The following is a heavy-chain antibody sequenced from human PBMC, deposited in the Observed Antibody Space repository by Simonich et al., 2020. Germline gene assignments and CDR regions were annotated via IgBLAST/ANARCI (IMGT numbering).Heavy chain of an antibody. D-gene: IGHD7-27*01. CDR3: ASGWDWGFSHMSDY. Sequence: QVQLVQSGAEVKKPGASVKVSCKASGYTFTGYYMHWVRQAPGQGLEGRGRTNPNRGGQNNAQKFQGRVTMTRDTSISTAYMELSRLRSDDTAVYYCASGWDWGFSHMSDYWGQGTLVTVSS. CDR2: TNPNRGGQ. J-gene: IGHJ4*02. V-gene: IGHV1-2*06. CDR1: GYTFTGYY.